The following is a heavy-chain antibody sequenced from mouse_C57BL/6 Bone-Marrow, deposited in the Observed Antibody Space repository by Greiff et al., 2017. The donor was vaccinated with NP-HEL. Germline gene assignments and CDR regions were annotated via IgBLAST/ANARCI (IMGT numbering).Heavy chain of an antibody. Sequence: AHVKQSGAELVRPGASVKLSCTASGFNIKDDYMHWVKQRPEQGLEWIGWIDPENGDTEYASKFQGKATITSDKSSNTAYLQLSSLTSEDTAVYYCTTPLGLFDYWGQGTTLTVSS. D-gene: IGHD6-1*01. V-gene: IGHV14-4*01. CDR3: TTPLGLFDY. J-gene: IGHJ2*01. CDR1: GFNIKDDY. CDR2: IDPENGDT.